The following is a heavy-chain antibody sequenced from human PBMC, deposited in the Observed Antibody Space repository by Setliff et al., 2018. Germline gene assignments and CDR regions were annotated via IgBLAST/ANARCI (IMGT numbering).Heavy chain of an antibody. D-gene: IGHD3-3*01. CDR3: ARDHFGVAGDS. CDR1: GGSVNSCYDN. Sequence: SETLSLTCTVSGGSVNSCYDNWNWLRQPAGKGLEWIGHINRRGSTDFTPSLKSRVTISLDTSKNQFSLNLTSVTAADTAVYYCARDHFGVAGDSWGQGTLVTVSS. J-gene: IGHJ4*02. V-gene: IGHV4-61*09. CDR2: INRRGST.